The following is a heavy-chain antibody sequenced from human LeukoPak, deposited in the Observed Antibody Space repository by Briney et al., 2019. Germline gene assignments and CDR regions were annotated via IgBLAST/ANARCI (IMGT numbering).Heavy chain of an antibody. D-gene: IGHD6-19*01. V-gene: IGHV4-59*12. CDR3: AKSSGWYIDAFDI. CDR2: IHYSGST. J-gene: IGHJ3*02. Sequence: PSETLSLTCTVSGSMYNYYWSWIRQPPGKGLEWIGCIHYSGSTNYNPSLKSRVTISVDTSKNQFSLKLSSVTAADTAVYYCAKSSGWYIDAFDIWGQGTMVTVSS. CDR1: GSMYNYY.